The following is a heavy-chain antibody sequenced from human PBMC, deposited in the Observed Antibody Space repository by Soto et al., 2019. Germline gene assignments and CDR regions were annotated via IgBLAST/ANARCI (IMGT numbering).Heavy chain of an antibody. CDR2: IIPIFGTA. CDR1: GGTFSSYA. V-gene: IGHV1-69*13. D-gene: IGHD3-3*01. CDR3: ARGSLTIFGVVIGADYYYGMDV. J-gene: IGHJ6*02. Sequence: SVKVSCKASGGTFSSYAISWVRQAPGQGLEWMGGIIPIFGTANYAQKFQGRVTITADESTSTAYMELSSLRSEDTAVYYCARGSLTIFGVVIGADYYYGMDVWGQGTTVTVSS.